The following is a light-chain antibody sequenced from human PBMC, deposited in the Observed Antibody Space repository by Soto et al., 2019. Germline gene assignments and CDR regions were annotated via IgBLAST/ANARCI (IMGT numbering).Light chain of an antibody. CDR2: TDD. Sequence: QSVLTQPPSASGTPGQRVTISCSGSSSNIGSNYVYWYQQLPGTAPKLLIHTDDQRPSGVPDRFSGSKSGTSASLAISGLQSEDEAEYYCAAWDDSLNGPWVFGTGTKVTVL. V-gene: IGLV1-44*01. CDR3: AAWDDSLNGPWV. CDR1: SSNIGSNY. J-gene: IGLJ1*01.